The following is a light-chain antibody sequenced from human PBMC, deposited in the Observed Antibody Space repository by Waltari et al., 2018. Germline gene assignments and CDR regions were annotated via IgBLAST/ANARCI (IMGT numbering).Light chain of an antibody. J-gene: IGKJ2*01. CDR1: QSISSY. V-gene: IGKV1-39*01. CDR2: AAS. Sequence: DIQMTQSPSSLSASVGDRVPITCRASQSISSYLNWYQQKPGKAPKLLIYAASSLQSGVPSRFSGSGSGTDFTLTISSLQPEDFATYYSQQSYSTPPTFGQGTKLEIK. CDR3: QQSYSTPPT.